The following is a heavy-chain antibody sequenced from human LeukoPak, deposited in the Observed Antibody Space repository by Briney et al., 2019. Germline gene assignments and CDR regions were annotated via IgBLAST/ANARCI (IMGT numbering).Heavy chain of an antibody. D-gene: IGHD3-10*01. CDR3: ARGITMVRGVIYYFDY. V-gene: IGHV1-46*01. CDR2: INPSGGST. J-gene: IGHJ4*02. Sequence: ASVKVSCKASGYTFTSYYMHWVRQAPGQGLEWMGIINPSGGSTSYAQKFQGRVTMTRDTSTSTVYMELSSLRSEDTAVYYCARGITMVRGVIYYFDYWGQGTLVTVSS. CDR1: GYTFTSYY.